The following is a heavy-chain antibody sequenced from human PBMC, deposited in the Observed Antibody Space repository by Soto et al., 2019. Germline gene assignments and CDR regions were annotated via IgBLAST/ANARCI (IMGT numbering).Heavy chain of an antibody. CDR3: VRHVWRKVVAATRWFDP. Sequence: PSETLPLTCTVSGGSISSSSYYWGWISQTPGKGLEGSGSIDYSGSTYYNPSLKSRVTISVDTSKNQFSLKLSSVTAADTAVYFCVRHVWRKVVAATRWFDPWGQGTLVTVSS. J-gene: IGHJ5*02. CDR1: GGSISSSSYY. CDR2: IDYSGST. D-gene: IGHD2-15*01. V-gene: IGHV4-39*01.